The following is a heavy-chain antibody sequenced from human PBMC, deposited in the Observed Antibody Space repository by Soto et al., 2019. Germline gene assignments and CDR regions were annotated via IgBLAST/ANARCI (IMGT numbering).Heavy chain of an antibody. J-gene: IGHJ3*02. V-gene: IGHV1-46*01. CDR1: GYTFTSYY. CDR2: INPSGGST. Sequence: TPGASVKVSCKASGYTFTSYYMHWVRQAPGQGLEWMGIINPSGGSTSYAQKFQGRVTMTRDTSTSTVYMELSSLRSEDTAVYYCNLRFSGDDAFDIWGQGTMVTVS. D-gene: IGHD3-3*01. CDR3: NLRFSGDDAFDI.